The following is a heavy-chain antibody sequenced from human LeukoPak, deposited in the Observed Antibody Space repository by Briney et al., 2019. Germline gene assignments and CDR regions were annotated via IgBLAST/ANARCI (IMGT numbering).Heavy chain of an antibody. CDR2: INHSGST. J-gene: IGHJ4*02. CDR3: ARGLRTAAFDY. CDR1: GGSFSGYY. D-gene: IGHD1-1*01. V-gene: IGHV4-34*01. Sequence: PSETLSLTCAVYGGSFSGYYWSWIGRPPGKGLEWIGEINHSGSTNYNPSLKSRVTISVDTSKNQFSLKLSSVTAADTAVYYCARGLRTAAFDYWGQGTLVTVSS.